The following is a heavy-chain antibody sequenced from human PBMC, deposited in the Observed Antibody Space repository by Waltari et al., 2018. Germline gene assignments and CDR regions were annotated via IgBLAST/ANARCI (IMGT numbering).Heavy chain of an antibody. V-gene: IGHV4-59*11. CDR2: IYYSGST. CDR3: ARVSGMIVAVNWFDP. Sequence: QVQLQESGPGLVKPSETLSPTCTVSGGSISSHYWSWIRQPPGKGLECIGYIYYSGSTNYNPSLKSRVTISVDTSKNQFSLKLSSVTAADTAVYYCARVSGMIVAVNWFDPWGQGTLVTVSS. J-gene: IGHJ5*02. D-gene: IGHD3-22*01. CDR1: GGSISSHY.